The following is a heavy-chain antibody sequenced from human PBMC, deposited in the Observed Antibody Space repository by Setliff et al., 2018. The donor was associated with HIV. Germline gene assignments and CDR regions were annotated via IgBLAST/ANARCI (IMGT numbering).Heavy chain of an antibody. CDR1: GGSISSGNW. J-gene: IGHJ4*02. CDR2: ISHIGST. Sequence: SETLSLTCAVSGGSISSGNWWSWVRQPPGKGLEWIGEISHIGSTNYNPSLKSRVTISVDRSKNQFSLKLRSMTAADTAVYYCARDRPYSGYPDWGQGTLVTVSS. D-gene: IGHD5-12*01. V-gene: IGHV4-4*02. CDR3: ARDRPYSGYPD.